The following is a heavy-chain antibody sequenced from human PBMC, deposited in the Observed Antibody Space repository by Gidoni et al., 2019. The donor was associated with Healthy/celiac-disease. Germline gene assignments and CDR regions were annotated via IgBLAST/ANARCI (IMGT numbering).Heavy chain of an antibody. J-gene: IGHJ5*02. V-gene: IGHV4-39*07. CDR1: GGSISSSSYY. CDR2: IYYSGST. CDR3: ARALRGWFDP. Sequence: QLQLQASGPGLVKPSETLSLTCTASGGSISSSSYYWGWIRQPPGKGLEWIGSIYYSGSTYYNPSLKSRVTISVDTSKNQFSLKLSSVTAADTAVYYCARALRGWFDPWGQGTLVTVSS. D-gene: IGHD4-17*01.